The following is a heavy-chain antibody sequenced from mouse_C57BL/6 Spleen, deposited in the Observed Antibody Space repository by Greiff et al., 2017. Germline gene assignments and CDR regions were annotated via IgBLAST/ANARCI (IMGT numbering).Heavy chain of an antibody. Sequence: EVQGVESGGGLVKPGGSLKLSCAASGFTFSSYAMSWVRQTPEKRLEWVATISDGGSYTYYPDKVKGRFTICRDNAKNNLYLQMSNLKSEDTAMYYCARYRSDSTYYSGFAYWGQGTLVTVSA. D-gene: IGHD5-1*01. CDR2: ISDGGSYT. V-gene: IGHV5-4*01. J-gene: IGHJ3*01. CDR3: ARYRSDSTYYSGFAY. CDR1: GFTFSSYA.